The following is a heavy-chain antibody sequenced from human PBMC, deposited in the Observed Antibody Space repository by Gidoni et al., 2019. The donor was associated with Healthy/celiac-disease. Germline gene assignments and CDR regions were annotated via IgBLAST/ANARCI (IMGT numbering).Heavy chain of an antibody. CDR1: GFPFSSSG. D-gene: IGHD1-26*01. V-gene: IGHV3-48*02. CDR3: ARDAWGAPRFDY. Sequence: EVQLVESGGGLVQPGGSLRLSCATSGFPFSSSGMNWVRQAPGKGLEWLSYIGGISTPMYYANSVKGRFTISRDNAKNSVYLHMDNLRDEDTAVYYCARDAWGAPRFDYWGQGTLLTVSS. J-gene: IGHJ4*02. CDR2: IGGISTPM.